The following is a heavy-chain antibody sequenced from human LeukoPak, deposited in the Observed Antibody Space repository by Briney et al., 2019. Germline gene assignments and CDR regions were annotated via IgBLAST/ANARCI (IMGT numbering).Heavy chain of an antibody. CDR2: IGGSGGST. V-gene: IGHV3-23*01. Sequence: GGSLRLSCAASGFTFSTYAMSWVRHAPGKGLEWVSVIGGSGGSTYYADSVKGRFTISRDNSKNTLYLQMNSLRAEDTAVYYCAKSSLVTTPLYYFDYWGQGTLVTVSS. CDR3: AKSSLVTTPLYYFDY. D-gene: IGHD4-17*01. CDR1: GFTFSTYA. J-gene: IGHJ4*02.